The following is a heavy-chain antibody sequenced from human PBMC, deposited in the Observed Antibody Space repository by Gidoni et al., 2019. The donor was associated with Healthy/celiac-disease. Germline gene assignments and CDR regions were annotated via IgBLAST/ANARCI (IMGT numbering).Heavy chain of an antibody. V-gene: IGHV7-4-1*02. CDR2: INTNTGNP. D-gene: IGHD2-8*01. Sequence: SGYNFNSYAMNWVRRAPGQGLAWMGWINTNTGNPPYAQGFTGRFVFSLDTSVSTADLQISSLKAEDTAVYSCARDKPVSALYYYYGMDVWGQGTTVTVSS. CDR1: GYNFNSYA. J-gene: IGHJ6*02. CDR3: ARDKPVSALYYYYGMDV.